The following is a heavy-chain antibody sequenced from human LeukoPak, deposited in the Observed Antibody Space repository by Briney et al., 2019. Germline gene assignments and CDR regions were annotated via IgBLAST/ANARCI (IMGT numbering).Heavy chain of an antibody. CDR3: ARDPFRTWELLSDY. CDR1: GFPFSSYW. J-gene: IGHJ4*02. Sequence: GGSLRLSCVASGFPFSSYWMTWVRQAPGKGLEWVANIKQDGSEKYYVDSVKGRFTISRDNAKNSLYLQMNSLRAEDTAVYYCARDPFRTWELLSDYWGQGTLVTVSS. D-gene: IGHD1-26*01. V-gene: IGHV3-7*03. CDR2: IKQDGSEK.